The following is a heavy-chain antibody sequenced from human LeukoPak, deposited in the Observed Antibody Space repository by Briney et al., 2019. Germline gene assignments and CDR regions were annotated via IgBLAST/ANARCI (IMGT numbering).Heavy chain of an antibody. CDR2: ISGSGGST. J-gene: IGHJ4*02. CDR1: GFTFSSYA. Sequence: PGGSLRLSCAASGFTFSSYAMSWVRQAPGKGLEWVSAISGSGGSTYYADSVKGRFTISRDNSKNTLYLQMNSLRAEDTAVYYCAKDLLILWFGELFLFDYWGQGTLVTVSS. D-gene: IGHD3-10*01. V-gene: IGHV3-23*01. CDR3: AKDLLILWFGELFLFDY.